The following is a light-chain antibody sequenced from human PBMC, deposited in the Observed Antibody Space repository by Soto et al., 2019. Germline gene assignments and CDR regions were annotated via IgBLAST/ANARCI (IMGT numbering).Light chain of an antibody. J-gene: IGLJ3*02. CDR1: TGTVTSGFR. Sequence: QTVVTQEPSLTVSPGGTVTLTCASSTGTVTSGFRPNWFQQRPGQPPRALIYSTSNKHSWTPARFSGSLLGGKAALTLSGVQPEDEAEYFCLLYYVYTQRWVFGGGTKLTVL. CDR2: STS. CDR3: LLYYVYTQRWV. V-gene: IGLV7-43*01.